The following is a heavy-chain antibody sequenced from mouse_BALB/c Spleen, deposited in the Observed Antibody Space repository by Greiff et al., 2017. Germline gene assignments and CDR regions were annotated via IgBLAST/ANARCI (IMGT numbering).Heavy chain of an antibody. V-gene: IGHV1-4*02. CDR1: GYTFTSYT. Sequence: VQLQQSAAELARPGASVKMSCKASGYTFTSYTMHWVKQRPGQGLEWIGYINPSSGYTEYNQKFKDKTTLTADKSSSTAYMQLSSLTSEDSAVYYCARSKGYDKAWFAYWGQGTLVTVSA. J-gene: IGHJ3*01. CDR3: ARSKGYDKAWFAY. CDR2: INPSSGYT. D-gene: IGHD2-2*01.